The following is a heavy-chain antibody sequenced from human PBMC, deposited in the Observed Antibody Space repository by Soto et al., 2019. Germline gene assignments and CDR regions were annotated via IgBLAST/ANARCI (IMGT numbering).Heavy chain of an antibody. Sequence: SATLSLTCPVSGGSISSYYWSWIRQPPGKGLEWIGYIYYSGSTNYNPSLKSRVTISVDTSKNQFSLKLSSVTAADTAVYSCARDWVAVAGTGYYYYCYGTDVWGQGTTVTVS. CDR2: IYYSGST. D-gene: IGHD6-19*01. CDR3: ARDWVAVAGTGYYYYCYGTDV. CDR1: GGSISSYY. V-gene: IGHV4-59*01. J-gene: IGHJ6*02.